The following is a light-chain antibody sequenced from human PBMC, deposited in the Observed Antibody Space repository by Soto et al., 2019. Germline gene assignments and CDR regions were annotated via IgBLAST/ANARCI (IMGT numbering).Light chain of an antibody. CDR1: QSVSSY. CDR2: DAS. J-gene: IGKJ2*01. V-gene: IGKV3-11*01. CDR3: QQRSNWPPYT. Sequence: EIVLTQSPATLSLSPGERATLSCRASQSVSSYLAWYQQKPGQAPRLLIYDASNRATGIPARFSGSGSGTDLTLSIRSPAPEAFAFYYCQQRSNWPPYTFGQGTKLEIK.